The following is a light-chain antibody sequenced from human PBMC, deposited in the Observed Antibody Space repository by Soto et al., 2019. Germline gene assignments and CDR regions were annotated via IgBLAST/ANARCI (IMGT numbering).Light chain of an antibody. CDR2: DVS. CDR1: TSDVGRYNY. CDR3: RSYKSSSTYV. Sequence: QYALTQPASVSGSPGQSITISCTGTTSDVGRYNYVSWYQQHQGKAPKLIIYDVSNRPSGVSNRFSGSKSGNTASLTISGLQAEDEADYYCRSYKSSSTYVFGTGTKLTVL. J-gene: IGLJ1*01. V-gene: IGLV2-14*01.